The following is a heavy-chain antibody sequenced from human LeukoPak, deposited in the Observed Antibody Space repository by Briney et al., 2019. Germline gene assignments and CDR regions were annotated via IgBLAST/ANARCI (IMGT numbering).Heavy chain of an antibody. D-gene: IGHD6-13*01. CDR3: ARGSTIAAAGTKSYLLDY. V-gene: IGHV6-1*01. CDR1: GDSVSSNSAA. J-gene: IGHJ4*02. Sequence: SQTLPLTCAISGDSVSSNSAAWNWIRQSPSRGLEWLGRTCYRSKWYNDYAVSVKSRITINPDTSKNQFSLQLNSVTPEDTAVYYCARGSTIAAAGTKSYLLDYWGQGTLVTVSS. CDR2: TCYRSKWYN.